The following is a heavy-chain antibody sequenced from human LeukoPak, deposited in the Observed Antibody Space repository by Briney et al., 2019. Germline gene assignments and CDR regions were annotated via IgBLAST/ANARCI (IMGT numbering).Heavy chain of an antibody. CDR2: ISYDGSNK. CDR1: GFTFSSYA. CDR3: AREGSPQYYYYGMDV. Sequence: GRSLRLSCAASGFTFSSYAMHWVRQAPGKGLEWVAVISYDGSNKYYADSVKGRFTISRDNSKNTLYLQMNSLRAEDTAVYYCAREGSPQYYYYGMDVWGQGTTVTVSS. V-gene: IGHV3-30*04. J-gene: IGHJ6*02.